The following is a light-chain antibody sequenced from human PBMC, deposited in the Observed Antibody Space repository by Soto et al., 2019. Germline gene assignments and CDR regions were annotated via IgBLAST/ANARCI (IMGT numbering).Light chain of an antibody. CDR2: EVS. V-gene: IGLV2-14*01. J-gene: IGLJ3*02. Sequence: QSALTQTASVSGSPGQSITISCTGTSGDVGGYNYVSWYQQHPGKAPKLMIYEVSNRPSGVSHRFSGSKSGNTASLTISGLQTEDEADYYCSSYTGSNTLVFGGGTKLTVL. CDR3: SSYTGSNTLV. CDR1: SGDVGGYNY.